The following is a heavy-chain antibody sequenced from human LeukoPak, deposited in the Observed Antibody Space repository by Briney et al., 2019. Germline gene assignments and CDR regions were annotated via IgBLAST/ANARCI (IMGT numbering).Heavy chain of an antibody. CDR1: GFTFSDYW. CDR3: ARCHWNDVAY. J-gene: IGHJ4*02. V-gene: IGHV3-7*01. Sequence: GGSLRLSCAASGFTFSDYWMNWVRQAPGKGLEWVANIKEDGSEKYYVDSVRGRFTISRDNAKNSLYLQMNSLRAEDSAVYYCARCHWNDVAYWGQGTLVTVSS. CDR2: IKEDGSEK. D-gene: IGHD1-1*01.